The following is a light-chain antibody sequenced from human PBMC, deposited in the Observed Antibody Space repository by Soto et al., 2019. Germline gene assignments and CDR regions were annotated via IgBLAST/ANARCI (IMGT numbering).Light chain of an antibody. CDR2: EVS. J-gene: IGLJ1*01. CDR1: SSYVGGYNY. CDR3: SSYAGSTLYV. Sequence: QSVLTQPPSASGSPGQSVTISCTGTSSYVGGYNYVSWYQQHPGKAPKLMIYEVSKRPSGVPDRFSGSKSGNTASLTVSGLQAEDEADYYCSSYAGSTLYVFGTGTKLTVL. V-gene: IGLV2-8*01.